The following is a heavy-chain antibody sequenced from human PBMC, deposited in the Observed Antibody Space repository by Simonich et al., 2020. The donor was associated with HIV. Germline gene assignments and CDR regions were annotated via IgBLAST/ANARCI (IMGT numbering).Heavy chain of an antibody. CDR1: GGSFSCYY. CDR2: INNSGST. D-gene: IGHD4-17*01. CDR3: ARRHPTTVTTPYFDY. J-gene: IGHJ4*02. V-gene: IGHV4-34*01. Sequence: QVQLQQWCAGLLKPSETLSLTCAVYGGSFSCYYWSWIRQPPGKGLEWIGEINNSGSTNDNPSLKSRVTISVDTSKNQFSLKLSSVTAADTAVYYCARRHPTTVTTPYFDYWGQGTLVTVSS.